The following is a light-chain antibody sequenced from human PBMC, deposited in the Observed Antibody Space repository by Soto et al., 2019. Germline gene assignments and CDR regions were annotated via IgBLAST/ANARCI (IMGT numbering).Light chain of an antibody. CDR1: QSVSSN. V-gene: IGKV3-15*01. J-gene: IGKJ1*01. Sequence: ETVMTQSPATLSVSPGERATLSCRASQSVSSNLAWYQQKPGQAPRLLIYGASTRATGIPTRFSGRGSGTEFTRTISRRKSEDFALYYCHQYHDWPPWTFGQGTKVEVK. CDR3: HQYHDWPPWT. CDR2: GAS.